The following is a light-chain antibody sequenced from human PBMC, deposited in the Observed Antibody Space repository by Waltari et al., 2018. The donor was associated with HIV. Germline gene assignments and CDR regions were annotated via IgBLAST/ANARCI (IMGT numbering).Light chain of an antibody. V-gene: IGLV1-44*01. J-gene: IGLJ1*01. CDR1: RSNIGRYT. CDR3: ASWDASPTGPHF. CDR2: INI. Sequence: QSVLTQQPSASGTPGQRVPISCSGSRSNIGRYTVNWYQQLPGTAPRLLIYINIPRSAGVLYRFAGSKSGTSATLAISVLQSEDEAHYYCASWDASPTGPHFFGTGTKVPVL.